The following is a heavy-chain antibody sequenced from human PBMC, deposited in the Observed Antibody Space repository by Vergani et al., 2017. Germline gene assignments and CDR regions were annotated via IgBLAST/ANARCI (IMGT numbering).Heavy chain of an antibody. CDR2: SYYSGST. Sequence: QVQLQESGPGLVKPSETLSLTCTVSGGSISSYYWSWIRQPPGKGLEWFGYSYYSGSTNYNPSLKSRVTISVDTSKNQFSLKLSSVTAADTAVYYCARDRGIAVAGTGEGFDYWGQGTLVTVSS. CDR1: GGSISSYY. V-gene: IGHV4-59*01. D-gene: IGHD6-19*01. CDR3: ARDRGIAVAGTGEGFDY. J-gene: IGHJ4*02.